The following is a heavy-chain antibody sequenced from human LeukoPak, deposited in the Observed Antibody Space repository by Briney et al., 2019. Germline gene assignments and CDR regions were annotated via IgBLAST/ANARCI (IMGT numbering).Heavy chain of an antibody. CDR3: AKTGQFDY. D-gene: IGHD3-10*01. CDR2: ISNSGGSNK. V-gene: IGHV3-23*01. J-gene: IGHJ4*02. Sequence: PGGSLRLSCAASGFDFSNYAMSWVRQAPGKGLEWVSTISNSGGSNKYYADSVKGRFTISRDNSKNTLNLQMNSLRAEDTAVYYCAKTGQFDYWGQGTLVTVSS. CDR1: GFDFSNYA.